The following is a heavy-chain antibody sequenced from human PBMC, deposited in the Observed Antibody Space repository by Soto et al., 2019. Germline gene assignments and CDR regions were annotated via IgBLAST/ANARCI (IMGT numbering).Heavy chain of an antibody. D-gene: IGHD2-2*01. Sequence: GESLKISCKGSGYSFTSYWISWVRQMPGKGLEWMGRIDPSDSYTNYSPSFQGHVTISADKSISTAYLQWSSLKASDTAMYYCARLFCSSASCYRVFDICGQGSMVTVSS. CDR1: GYSFTSYW. CDR3: ARLFCSSASCYRVFDI. J-gene: IGHJ3*02. CDR2: IDPSDSYT. V-gene: IGHV5-10-1*01.